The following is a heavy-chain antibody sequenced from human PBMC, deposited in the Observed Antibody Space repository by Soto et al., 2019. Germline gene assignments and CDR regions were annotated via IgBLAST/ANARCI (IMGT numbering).Heavy chain of an antibody. Sequence: EVQLVESGGGLVQPGGSLRLSCVASGLTLSRYWMSWVRQAPGKGLEWVANIKEEGGKTYYVDSVKGRFTISRDNAKNSVYLQMNSLTVEDTAVYYCSRDYYGPGPDWGQGTLVIVSS. D-gene: IGHD3-22*01. CDR1: GLTLSRYW. CDR2: IKEEGGKT. CDR3: SRDYYGPGPD. V-gene: IGHV3-7*04. J-gene: IGHJ4*02.